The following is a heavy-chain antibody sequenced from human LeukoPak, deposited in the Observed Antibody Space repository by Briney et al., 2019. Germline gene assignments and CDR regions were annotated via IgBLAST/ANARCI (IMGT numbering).Heavy chain of an antibody. CDR2: IVVGSGNT. V-gene: IGHV1-58*02. CDR3: AAVSSRYSYGDAFDI. D-gene: IGHD5-18*01. J-gene: IGHJ3*02. CDR1: GFTFTSSA. Sequence: SVKVSCKASGFTFTSSAMQWVRQARGQRLEWIGWIVVGSGNTNYAQKFQERVTITRDMSTSTAYMELSSLRSEDTAVYYCAAVSSRYSYGDAFDIWGQETMVTVSS.